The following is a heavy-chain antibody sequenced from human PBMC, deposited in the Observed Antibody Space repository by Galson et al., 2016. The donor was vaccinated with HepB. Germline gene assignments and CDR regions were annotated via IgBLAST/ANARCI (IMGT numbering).Heavy chain of an antibody. Sequence: SVKVSCKASGGTFSNYAISWVRQAPGQGLEWMGWINAGSGDTKYSQKFQDRVTITSDTSARTAYMEVTSLRSEDTAVYYCARSMGELYFDPWGQGILVTVSS. CDR3: ARSMGELYFDP. D-gene: IGHD3-16*01. J-gene: IGHJ4*02. V-gene: IGHV1-3*01. CDR2: INAGSGDT. CDR1: GGTFSNYA.